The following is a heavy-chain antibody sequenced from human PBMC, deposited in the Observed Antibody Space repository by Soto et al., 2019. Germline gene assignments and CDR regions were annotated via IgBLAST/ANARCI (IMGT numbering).Heavy chain of an antibody. V-gene: IGHV1-2*02. CDR2: INPNSGGT. CDR3: ARVPHTAMVNELDY. Sequence: ASVKVSCKASGYTFTGYYMHWVRQAPGQGLEWMGWINPNSGGTNYAQKFQGRVTMTRDTSISTAYMELSRLRSDDTAVYYCARVPHTAMVNELDYWGQGTLVPSPQ. CDR1: GYTFTGYY. D-gene: IGHD5-18*01. J-gene: IGHJ4*02.